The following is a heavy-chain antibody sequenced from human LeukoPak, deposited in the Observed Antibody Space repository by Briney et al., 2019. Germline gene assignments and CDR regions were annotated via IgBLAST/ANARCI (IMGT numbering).Heavy chain of an antibody. CDR3: ARDQGSSGWSAY. D-gene: IGHD6-19*01. CDR2: IYYSGST. Sequence: SETLSLTCTGSGGSISSGGYYWSWIRQHPGKGLERIGYIYYSGSTYYNPSLKSRVTISVDTSKNQFSLKLSSVTAADTAVYYCARDQGSSGWSAYWGQGTLVTVSS. J-gene: IGHJ4*02. CDR1: GGSISSGGYY. V-gene: IGHV4-31*03.